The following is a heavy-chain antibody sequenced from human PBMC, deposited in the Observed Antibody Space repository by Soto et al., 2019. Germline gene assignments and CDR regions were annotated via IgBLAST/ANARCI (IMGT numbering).Heavy chain of an antibody. CDR2: ISWNSGSI. CDR3: AKDIMEGQQLAQPTYYYYGMDV. D-gene: IGHD6-13*01. J-gene: IGHJ6*02. V-gene: IGHV3-9*01. Sequence: EVQLVESGGGLVQPGRSLRLSCAASGFTFDDYAMHWVRQAPGKDLEWVSGISWNSGSIGYADSVKGRFTISRDNAKNSLYLQMNSLRAEDTALYYCAKDIMEGQQLAQPTYYYYGMDVWGQGTTVTVSS. CDR1: GFTFDDYA.